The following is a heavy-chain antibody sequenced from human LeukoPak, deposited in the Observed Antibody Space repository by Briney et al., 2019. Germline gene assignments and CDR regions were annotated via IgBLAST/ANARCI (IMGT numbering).Heavy chain of an antibody. V-gene: IGHV3-33*01. CDR2: IWFDGNDK. CDR1: EFTFRNYA. CDR3: ARTAGIYDASAYVTY. D-gene: IGHD3-22*01. Sequence: GRSLRLSCAASEFTFRNYAMHWVRQAPGKGLEWVALIWFDGNDKYYADSVKGRFTISRDNLKNTLSLQMNSLRAEDTALYFCARTAGIYDASAYVTYWGQGTLVTVSS. J-gene: IGHJ4*02.